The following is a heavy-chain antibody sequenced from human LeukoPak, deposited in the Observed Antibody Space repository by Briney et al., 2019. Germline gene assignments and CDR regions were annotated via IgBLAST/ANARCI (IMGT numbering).Heavy chain of an antibody. Sequence: SVKVSRKASGGTFSSYAISWVRQAPGQGLEWMGGIIPIFGTANYAQKFQGRVTITTDESTSTAYMELSSLRSEDTAVYYCARDAYSYGKERAFDIWGQGTMVTVSS. J-gene: IGHJ3*02. CDR2: IIPIFGTA. CDR1: GGTFSSYA. CDR3: ARDAYSYGKERAFDI. D-gene: IGHD5-18*01. V-gene: IGHV1-69*05.